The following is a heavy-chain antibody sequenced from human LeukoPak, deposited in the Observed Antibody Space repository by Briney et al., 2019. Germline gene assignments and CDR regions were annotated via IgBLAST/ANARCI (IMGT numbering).Heavy chain of an antibody. CDR1: GYTFTSYE. D-gene: IGHD1-26*01. CDR3: ARAVGATNHLDY. J-gene: IGHJ4*02. Sequence: ASVKVSCKASGYTFTSYEINWVRQATGQGLEWMGWMNPNSGNTGSAQKFQGRLTMTRNKSISTACMELSSLRSEDTAVYFCARAVGATNHLDYWGQGTLVTVSS. V-gene: IGHV1-8*01. CDR2: MNPNSGNT.